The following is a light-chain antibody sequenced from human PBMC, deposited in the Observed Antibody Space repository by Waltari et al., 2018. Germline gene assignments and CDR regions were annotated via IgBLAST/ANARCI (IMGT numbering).Light chain of an antibody. CDR1: QGISNS. CDR2: AAS. Sequence: DIQMTQSPSSLSASVGDRVTITCRASQGISNSLAWYQQKPGKAPKLLLYAASRLESGVPSRFSGSGSGTDYTLTISSLQPEDFATYYGQQYYSRTMYTFGQGTKLEIK. CDR3: QQYYSRTMYT. V-gene: IGKV1-NL1*01. J-gene: IGKJ2*01.